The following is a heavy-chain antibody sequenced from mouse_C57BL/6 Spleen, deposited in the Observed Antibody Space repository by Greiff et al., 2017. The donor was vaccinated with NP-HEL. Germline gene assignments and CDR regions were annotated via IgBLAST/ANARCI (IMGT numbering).Heavy chain of an antibody. CDR1: GFTFSSYG. CDR3: ARHDGSYAMDY. CDR2: ISSGGSYT. V-gene: IGHV5-6*01. Sequence: EVKLQESGGDLVKPGGSLKLSCAASGFTFSSYGMSWVRQTPDKRLEWVATISSGGSYTYYPDSVKGRFTISRDNAKNTLYLQMSSLKSEDTAMYYCARHDGSYAMDYWGQGTSVTVSS. D-gene: IGHD2-3*01. J-gene: IGHJ4*01.